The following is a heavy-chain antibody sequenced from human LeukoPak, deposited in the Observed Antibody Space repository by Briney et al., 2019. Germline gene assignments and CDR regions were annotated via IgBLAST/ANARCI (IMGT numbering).Heavy chain of an antibody. V-gene: IGHV4-39*01. CDR2: IYYSGST. CDR3: ARAIVVVITTEVRAFDI. D-gene: IGHD3-22*01. Sequence: SETLSLTCTVSGGSISSSSYYWGWIRQPPGKGLEWIGSIYYSGSTYYNPSLKSRVTISVDTSKNQLSLKLSSVTAADTAVYYCARAIVVVITTEVRAFDIWGQGTMVTVSS. CDR1: GGSISSSSYY. J-gene: IGHJ3*02.